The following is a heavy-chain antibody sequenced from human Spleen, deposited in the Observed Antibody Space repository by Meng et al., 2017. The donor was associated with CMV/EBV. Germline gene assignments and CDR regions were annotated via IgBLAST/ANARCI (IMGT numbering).Heavy chain of an antibody. D-gene: IGHD2-2*01. CDR2: ISSSGSTI. J-gene: IGHJ3*02. CDR3: ARGYCSSTSCPRDAFDI. V-gene: IGHV3-48*03. Sequence: GESLKISCAASGFTFSSYEMNWVRQAPGKGLEWVSYISSSGSTIYYADSVKGRFTISRDNAKNSLYLQMNSLRAEDTAVYYCARGYCSSTSCPRDAFDIWGQGTMVTVSS. CDR1: GFTFSSYE.